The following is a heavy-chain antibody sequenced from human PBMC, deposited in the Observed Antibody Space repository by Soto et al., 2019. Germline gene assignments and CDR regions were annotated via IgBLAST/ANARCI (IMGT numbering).Heavy chain of an antibody. D-gene: IGHD6-19*01. CDR2: IYYSGST. Sequence: PSETLSLTCTVSGGSISSYYWSWIQQPPGKGLEWIGSIYYSGSTYYNPSLKSRVTISVDTSKNQFSLKLSSVTAADTAVYYCARQSAVAGNWFDPWGQGTLVTVSS. V-gene: IGHV4-59*05. CDR3: ARQSAVAGNWFDP. CDR1: GGSISSYY. J-gene: IGHJ5*02.